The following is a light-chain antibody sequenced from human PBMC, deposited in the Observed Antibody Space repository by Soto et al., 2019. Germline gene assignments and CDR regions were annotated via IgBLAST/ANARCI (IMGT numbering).Light chain of an antibody. Sequence: EIVLTQSPGTLSLSPGERATLSCRASQSVASDCLAWYRQRPGQAPRLLIYGASTRATGTPDRISGSGSGTDFTLTISRLEPEDFAVYYCQQYRTSPPTWTFGQGTKVEIK. J-gene: IGKJ1*01. CDR1: QSVASDC. CDR2: GAS. CDR3: QQYRTSPPTWT. V-gene: IGKV3-20*01.